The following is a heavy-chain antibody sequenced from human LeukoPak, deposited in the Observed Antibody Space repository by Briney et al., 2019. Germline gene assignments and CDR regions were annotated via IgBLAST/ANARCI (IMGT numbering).Heavy chain of an antibody. V-gene: IGHV1-8*01. Sequence: ASVKVSCKASGYTFTSYDINWVRQATGQGLEWMGWISAYNGNTNYAQKFQGRVTMTRDTSTSTVYMELSSLRSEDTAVYYCARVYWELLPMGYLQHWGQGTLVTVSS. CDR2: ISAYNGNT. D-gene: IGHD1-26*01. J-gene: IGHJ1*01. CDR3: ARVYWELLPMGYLQH. CDR1: GYTFTSYD.